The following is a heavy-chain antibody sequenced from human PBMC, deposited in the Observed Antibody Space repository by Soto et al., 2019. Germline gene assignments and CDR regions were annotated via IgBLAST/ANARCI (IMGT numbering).Heavy chain of an antibody. J-gene: IGHJ4*02. V-gene: IGHV1-2*02. Sequence: ASVKVSCKASGYTFTDYYVHWVRQAPGQGLEWMGWINPNSGGTKSAQKFQGRVTMTRDTSISTAYMELSRLRSDDTAVYYCARRKGDYYDSSGYHYYFDYWGQGTLVTVSS. CDR1: GYTFTDYY. CDR2: INPNSGGT. CDR3: ARRKGDYYDSSGYHYYFDY. D-gene: IGHD3-22*01.